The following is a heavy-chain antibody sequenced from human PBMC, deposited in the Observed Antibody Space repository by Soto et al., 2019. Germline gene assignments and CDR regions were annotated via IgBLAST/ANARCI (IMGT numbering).Heavy chain of an antibody. Sequence: SETLSLTCTVSGGSISNYYWSWIRQPPGKGLEWIGNIYYSGSTNYNPSLKSRVAMSVDTSKNQFSLKLTSVTAADTAVYYCARDRGAMNYWGQGMLVTVSS. CDR3: ARDRGAMNY. CDR2: IYYSGST. D-gene: IGHD3-10*01. CDR1: GGSISNYY. V-gene: IGHV4-59*13. J-gene: IGHJ4*02.